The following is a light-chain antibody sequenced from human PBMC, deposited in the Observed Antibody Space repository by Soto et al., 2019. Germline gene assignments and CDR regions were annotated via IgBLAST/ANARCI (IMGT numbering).Light chain of an antibody. CDR1: QRISSY. J-gene: IGKJ1*01. V-gene: IGKV1-39*01. Sequence: DIQMTQSPSSLSASVGDRVTITCRASQRISSYLNWYQQTPGKAPKLLIYAASSLQSGVPSRFSGSGSGTYFTLTISSLQPEDFATNYCQQSYSTPQTFGQGIKVEIK. CDR2: AAS. CDR3: QQSYSTPQT.